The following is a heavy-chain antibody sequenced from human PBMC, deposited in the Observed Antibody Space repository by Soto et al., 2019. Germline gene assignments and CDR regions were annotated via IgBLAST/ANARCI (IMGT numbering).Heavy chain of an antibody. Sequence: VQLQESGPGLVKPSGTLSLTCTVSGGSISTTNWWRWVRQSPGKGLEWIGEILHIGSTNYNPSLKGRVTISIDKSKNQFSLRMSSVTAAETAVYYCASGFDSDGLYNGGHPWGQGTLVSVSS. CDR1: GGSISTTNW. D-gene: IGHD3-22*01. CDR3: ASGFDSDGLYNGGHP. CDR2: ILHIGST. V-gene: IGHV4-4*02. J-gene: IGHJ5*02.